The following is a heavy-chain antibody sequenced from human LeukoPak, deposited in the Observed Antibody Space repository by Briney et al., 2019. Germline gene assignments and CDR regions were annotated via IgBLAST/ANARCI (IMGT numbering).Heavy chain of an antibody. J-gene: IGHJ6*03. CDR1: GGTFSSYA. V-gene: IGHV1-69*06. D-gene: IGHD5-18*01. CDR2: IIPIFGTA. CDR3: ARDRRLDTDTARDLYYMDV. Sequence: ASVKVSCKASGGTFSSYAISWVRQAPGQGLEWMGGIIPIFGTANYAQKFQGRVTITADKSTSTAYMELSSLRSEDTAVYYCARDRRLDTDTARDLYYMDVWGKGTTVTVSS.